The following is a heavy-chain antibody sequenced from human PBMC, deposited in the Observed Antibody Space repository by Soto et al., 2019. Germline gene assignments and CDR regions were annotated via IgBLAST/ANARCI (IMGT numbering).Heavy chain of an antibody. V-gene: IGHV3-33*01. J-gene: IGHJ4*02. Sequence: QVLLVESGGGVVQPGRSLRLSCAASGFTFSSYGVHWVRQAPGKGLEWVAVIWYDGSNKDYADSVKGRFTISRDNSKNTQSLQMNSMRAEDTAVYYCARVVAAAGTWIFCYFDYWGQGTLVTVSS. CDR1: GFTFSSYG. CDR3: ARVVAAAGTWIFCYFDY. CDR2: IWYDGSNK. D-gene: IGHD6-13*01.